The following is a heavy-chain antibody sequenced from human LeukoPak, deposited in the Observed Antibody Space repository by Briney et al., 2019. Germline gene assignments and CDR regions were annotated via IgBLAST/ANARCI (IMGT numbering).Heavy chain of an antibody. Sequence: PGGSLRLSCAASGFTFSSLWMSWVRQAPGQGLEWVANIKHDGSEKYYVDSVKGRFTISRDNTKDSLYLQMNSLRAEDTAVYHCVRDRRVQSYWGQGTLVTVSS. J-gene: IGHJ4*02. D-gene: IGHD1-1*01. CDR2: IKHDGSEK. V-gene: IGHV3-7*01. CDR1: GFTFSSLW. CDR3: VRDRRVQSY.